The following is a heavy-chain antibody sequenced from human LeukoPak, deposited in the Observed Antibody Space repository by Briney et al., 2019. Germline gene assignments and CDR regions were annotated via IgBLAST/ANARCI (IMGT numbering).Heavy chain of an antibody. CDR3: AREGFYFFDF. CDR2: IKQDGSDK. CDR1: GFTFTNNF. J-gene: IGHJ4*01. Sequence: PGGSLRLSCAASGFTFTNNFMSWARQVPGKGLEWVANIKQDGSDKTYADSVRGRFTIFRDNAKDSVYLQMNSLRAEDSAIYYCAREGFYFFDFWGQGTLVTVSS. V-gene: IGHV3-7*01.